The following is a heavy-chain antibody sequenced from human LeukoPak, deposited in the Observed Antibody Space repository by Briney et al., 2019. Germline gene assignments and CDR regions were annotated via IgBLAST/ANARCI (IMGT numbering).Heavy chain of an antibody. Sequence: GGSLRLSCAASGFTFSSYEMNWVRQAPGKGLEWVSDISSSGSTIYYADSVKGRFTISRDNAKNSLYLQMNSLRAEDTAVYYCASIDGDGSGSYDYWGQGTLVTVSS. V-gene: IGHV3-48*03. D-gene: IGHD3-10*01. CDR3: ASIDGDGSGSYDY. J-gene: IGHJ4*02. CDR1: GFTFSSYE. CDR2: ISSSGSTI.